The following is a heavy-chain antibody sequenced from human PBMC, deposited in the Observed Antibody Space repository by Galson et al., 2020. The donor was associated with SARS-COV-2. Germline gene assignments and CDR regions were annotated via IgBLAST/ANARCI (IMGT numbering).Heavy chain of an antibody. CDR1: IGSMSDHY. V-gene: IGHV4-59*08. CDR3: AKLAEGRRSSEDY. J-gene: IGHJ4*02. Sequence: ETSETLSLTCSVSIGSMSDHYWSWIRQPPGKALEWIGFIFYTGSTNYNASLKSRVTLTLDTSKKQFYLRLTSVTAADTAVYYCAKLAEGRRSSEDYWGQGTLVAISS. CDR2: IFYTGST.